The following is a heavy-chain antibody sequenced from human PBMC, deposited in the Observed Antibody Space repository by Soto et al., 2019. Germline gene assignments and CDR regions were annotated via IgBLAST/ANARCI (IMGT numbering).Heavy chain of an antibody. CDR2: INHSGST. D-gene: IGHD6-19*01. J-gene: IGHJ6*03. CDR1: GGSFSGYY. V-gene: IGHV4-34*01. CDR3: ARAVVAGMRYYYYYMDV. Sequence: PSETLSLTCAVYGGSFSGYYWSWIRQPPGKGLEWIGEINHSGSTNYNPSLKSRVTISVDTSKNQFSLKLSSVTAADTAVYYCARAVVAGMRYYYYYMDVWGKGTTVTVSS.